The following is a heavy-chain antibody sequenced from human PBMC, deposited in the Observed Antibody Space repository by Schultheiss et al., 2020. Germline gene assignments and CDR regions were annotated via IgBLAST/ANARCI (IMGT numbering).Heavy chain of an antibody. CDR2: INHSGST. D-gene: IGHD7-27*01. V-gene: IGHV4-4*02. CDR3: ATEDGDAFDI. Sequence: SETLSLTCAVSGGSISSSNWWSWVRQPPGKGLEWIGEINHSGSTYYNPSLKSRVTISVDTSKNQFSLKLSSVTAADTAVYYCATEDGDAFDIWGRGTMVTVSS. J-gene: IGHJ3*02. CDR1: GGSISSSNW.